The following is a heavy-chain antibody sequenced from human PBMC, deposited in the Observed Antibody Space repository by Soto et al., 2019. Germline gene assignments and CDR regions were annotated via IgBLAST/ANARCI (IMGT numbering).Heavy chain of an antibody. Sequence: QLVQSGAEVKKPGSSVKVSCKASGGTFSSYAISWVRQAPGQGLEWMGGIIPIFGTANYAQKFQGRVTITADESTSTAYMELSSLRSEDTAVYYCARGVVPAAAPYYYYGMDVWGQGTTVTVSS. CDR3: ARGVVPAAAPYYYYGMDV. CDR2: IIPIFGTA. V-gene: IGHV1-69*01. D-gene: IGHD2-2*01. J-gene: IGHJ6*02. CDR1: GGTFSSYA.